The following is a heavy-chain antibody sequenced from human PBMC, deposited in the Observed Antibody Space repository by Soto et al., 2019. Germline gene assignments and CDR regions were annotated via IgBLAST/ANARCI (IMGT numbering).Heavy chain of an antibody. J-gene: IGHJ6*03. CDR1: GFTFSSYS. Sequence: PGGSLRLSCAASGFTFSSYSMNWVRQAPGKGLEWVSSISSSSSYIYYADSVKGRFTISRDNAKNSLYLQMNSLRAEDTAVYYCAKDAYKYYYGSGSYQIDYYYYYMDVWGKGTTVTVSS. CDR2: ISSSSSYI. V-gene: IGHV3-21*01. CDR3: AKDAYKYYYGSGSYQIDYYYYYMDV. D-gene: IGHD3-10*01.